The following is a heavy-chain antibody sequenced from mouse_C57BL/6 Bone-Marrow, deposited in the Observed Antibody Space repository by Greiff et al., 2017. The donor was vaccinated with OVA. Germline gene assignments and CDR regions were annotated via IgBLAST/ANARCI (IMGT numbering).Heavy chain of an antibody. D-gene: IGHD2-3*01. V-gene: IGHV5-6*01. J-gene: IGHJ2*01. CDR3: ARPSPYDGYYDYFDY. CDR2: ISSGGSYT. CDR1: GFTFSSYG. Sequence: VQLKQSGGDLVKPGGSLKLSCAASGFTFSSYGMSWVRQTPDKRLEWVATISSGGSYTYYPDSVKGRFTISRDNAKNTLYLQMSSLKSEDTAMYYCARPSPYDGYYDYFDYWGQGTTLTVSS.